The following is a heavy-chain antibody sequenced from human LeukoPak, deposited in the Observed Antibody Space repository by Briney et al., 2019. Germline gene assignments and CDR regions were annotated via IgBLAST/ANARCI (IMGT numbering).Heavy chain of an antibody. V-gene: IGHV3-23*01. Sequence: GGSLRLSCAASGFTFSTFAMIWVRQPPGKGLEWFSSIFPSGGEIHYADSVRGRFTISRDNSKSTLSLQMNSLRAEDTAIYYCATYRQVLLPFESWGQGTLVTVSS. J-gene: IGHJ4*02. CDR1: GFTFSTFA. CDR3: ATYRQVLLPFES. D-gene: IGHD2-8*02. CDR2: IFPSGGEI.